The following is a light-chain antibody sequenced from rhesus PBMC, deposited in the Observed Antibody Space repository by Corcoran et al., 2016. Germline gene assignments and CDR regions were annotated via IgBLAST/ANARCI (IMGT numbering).Light chain of an antibody. CDR1: QSLLDSEDGNTY. J-gene: IGKJ3*01. Sequence: DIVMTQTPPSLPVTLGEPASISCRSSQSLLDSEDGNTYLEWYLQKPGQSPQFVIYEVSNRAYGVTDRVSGSGSDTCFTLKISRVEAEGVGVYYCMQALEVPFTFGPGTKLDIK. CDR2: EVS. CDR3: MQALEVPFT. V-gene: IGKV2-104*01.